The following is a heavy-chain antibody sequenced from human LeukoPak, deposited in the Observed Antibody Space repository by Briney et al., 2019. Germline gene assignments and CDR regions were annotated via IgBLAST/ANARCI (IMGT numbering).Heavy chain of an antibody. Sequence: GGSLRLSCAASGFTVSSNYMSWVRQAPGKGLEWVSVIYSGGSTYYADSVKGRFTISRDNSKNTLYLQMNSLRAEDTAVYYCARSRRIAAAGDAFDIWGQGTMVTVSS. J-gene: IGHJ3*02. CDR2: IYSGGST. D-gene: IGHD6-13*01. CDR1: GFTVSSNY. V-gene: IGHV3-66*01. CDR3: ARSRRIAAAGDAFDI.